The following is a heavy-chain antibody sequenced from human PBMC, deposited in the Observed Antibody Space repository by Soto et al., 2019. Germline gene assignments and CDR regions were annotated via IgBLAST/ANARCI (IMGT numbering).Heavy chain of an antibody. V-gene: IGHV2-5*02. CDR3: AHRGRVLVTGTLPAYYYYGLDV. CDR2: ISWDDDK. Sequence: QITLKESGPTLVKPTQTLTLTCTFSGFSLSTTRVGVGWIRQPPGKALEWLALISWDDDKHYSPSLKSRLTITTDMSKNQVALTMTNMDPVDTATYYCAHRGRVLVTGTLPAYYYYGLDVWGQGITVTVSS. CDR1: GFSLSTTRVG. D-gene: IGHD3-10*01. J-gene: IGHJ6*02.